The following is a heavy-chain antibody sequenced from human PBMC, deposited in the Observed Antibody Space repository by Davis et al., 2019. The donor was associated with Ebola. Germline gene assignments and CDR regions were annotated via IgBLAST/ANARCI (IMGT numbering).Heavy chain of an antibody. J-gene: IGHJ6*04. Sequence: GESLKISCAASGFTFSNHWMSWVRQAPGKGLEWVANINQDGSQKQYVDSMKGRFTISRDNSKHTLHLQMNSLTPEDTAVYFCARGAPLWYDYYFYGMDVWGKGTTVTVSS. CDR1: GFTFSNHW. CDR3: ARGAPLWYDYYFYGMDV. D-gene: IGHD6-13*01. CDR2: INQDGSQK. V-gene: IGHV3-7*01.